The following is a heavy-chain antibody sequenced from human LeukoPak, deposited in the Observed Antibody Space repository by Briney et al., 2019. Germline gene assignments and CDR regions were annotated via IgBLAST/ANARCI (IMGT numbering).Heavy chain of an antibody. V-gene: IGHV5-51*01. Sequence: GESLKISCKGSGYSFTSYWIGWVRQMPGKGLEWMGIIYPGDSDTRYSPSFQGQVTISADKSISTAYLQWSGLKASDTAMYYCARLRGAVAGTRSRYYFDYWGQGTLVTVSS. CDR2: IYPGDSDT. CDR1: GYSFTSYW. CDR3: ARLRGAVAGTRSRYYFDY. D-gene: IGHD6-19*01. J-gene: IGHJ4*02.